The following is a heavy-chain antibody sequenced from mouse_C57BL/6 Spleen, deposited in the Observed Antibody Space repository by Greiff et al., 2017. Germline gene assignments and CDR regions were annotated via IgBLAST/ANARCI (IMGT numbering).Heavy chain of an antibody. CDR2: ISDGGSYT. Sequence: EVMLVESGGGLVKPGGSLKLSCAASGFTFSSYAMSWVRQTPEKRLEWVATISDGGSYTYYPDNVKGRFTISRDNAKNNLYLQMSHLKSEDTAMYYCARDLNDAMYYWGQGTSVTVSS. J-gene: IGHJ4*01. CDR3: ARDLNDAMYY. V-gene: IGHV5-4*01. CDR1: GFTFSSYA.